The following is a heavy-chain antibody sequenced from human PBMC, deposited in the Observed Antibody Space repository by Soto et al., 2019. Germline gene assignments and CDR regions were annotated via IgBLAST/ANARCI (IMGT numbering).Heavy chain of an antibody. CDR2: IYYSGST. CDR1: GGSVSSGSYY. CDR3: ASNLWFGELL. Sequence: EISSETLSLTCTVSGGSVSSGSYYWSWIRQPPGKGLEWIGYIYYSGSTNYNPSLKSRVTISVDTSKNQFSLKLSSVTAADTAVYYCASNLWFGELLWGQGTLVTVPQ. D-gene: IGHD3-10*01. J-gene: IGHJ4*02. V-gene: IGHV4-61*01.